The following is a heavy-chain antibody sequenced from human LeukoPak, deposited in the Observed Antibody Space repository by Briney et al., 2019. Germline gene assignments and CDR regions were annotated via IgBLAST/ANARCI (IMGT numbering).Heavy chain of an antibody. CDR2: INHSGST. CDR3: ARIYCSGGSCYFNSDNWFDP. V-gene: IGHV4-34*01. D-gene: IGHD2-15*01. J-gene: IGHJ5*02. Sequence: SETLSLTCAVYGGSFSGYYWSWIRQPPGKGLEWIGEINHSGSTNYNPSLKSRVTISVDTSKNQFSLKLSSVTAADTAVYYCARIYCSGGSCYFNSDNWFDPWGQGTLVTVSS. CDR1: GGSFSGYY.